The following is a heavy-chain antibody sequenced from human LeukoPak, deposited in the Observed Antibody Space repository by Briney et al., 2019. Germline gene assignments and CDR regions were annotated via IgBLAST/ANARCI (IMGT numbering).Heavy chain of an antibody. CDR2: ISGSGGST. J-gene: IGHJ4*02. CDR1: GFTFSTYN. Sequence: GGSLRLSCAASGFTFSTYNINWVRQAPGKGLEWVSAISGSGGSTYYADSVKGRFTISRDNSKNTLYLQMNSLRAEDTAVYYCAKDRGYSSGWYGGGFDYWGQGTLVTVSS. CDR3: AKDRGYSSGWYGGGFDY. D-gene: IGHD6-19*01. V-gene: IGHV3-23*01.